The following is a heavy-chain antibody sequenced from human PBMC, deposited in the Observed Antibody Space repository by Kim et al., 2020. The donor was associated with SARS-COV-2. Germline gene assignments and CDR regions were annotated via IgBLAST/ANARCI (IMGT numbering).Heavy chain of an antibody. CDR2: INHSGST. CDR3: ARVFTMVRGVIRPYGMDV. D-gene: IGHD3-10*01. J-gene: IGHJ6*02. Sequence: SETLSLTCAVYGGSFSGYYWSWIRQPPGKGLEWIGEINHSGSTNYNPSLKSRVTISVDTSKNQFSLKLSSVTAADTAVYYCARVFTMVRGVIRPYGMDVWGQGTTVTVSS. V-gene: IGHV4-34*01. CDR1: GGSFSGYY.